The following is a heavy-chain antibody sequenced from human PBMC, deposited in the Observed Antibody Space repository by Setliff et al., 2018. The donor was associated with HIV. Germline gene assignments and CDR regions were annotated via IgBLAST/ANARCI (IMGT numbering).Heavy chain of an antibody. J-gene: IGHJ5*02. D-gene: IGHD3-16*01. Sequence: SETLSLTCTVSGGSMNSYYWNWIRQPPGKGLEWIGYIYYSGSTNYNPSLKSRVTISVDTSKNQFSLKLSSVTAADTAVYYCARKGNVGGWFDPWGQGTLATVSS. V-gene: IGHV4-59*01. CDR3: ARKGNVGGWFDP. CDR2: IYYSGST. CDR1: GGSMNSYY.